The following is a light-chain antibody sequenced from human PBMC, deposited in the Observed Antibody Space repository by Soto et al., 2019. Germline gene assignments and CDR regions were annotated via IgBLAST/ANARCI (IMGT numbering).Light chain of an antibody. V-gene: IGKV1-39*01. CDR2: DAS. CDR3: QQSYSVPPT. Sequence: DVQMTQSPSSLSASVGDRVTITCRASQRIRTSLNWYQQKPGKAPKFLIYDASSLQSEVPSRFSGSGSGTDFTHTISNLQPEDFATYYCQQSYSVPPTFGQGTKLEI. CDR1: QRIRTS. J-gene: IGKJ2*01.